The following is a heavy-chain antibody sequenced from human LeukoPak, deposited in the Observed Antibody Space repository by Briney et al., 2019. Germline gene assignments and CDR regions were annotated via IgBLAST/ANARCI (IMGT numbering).Heavy chain of an antibody. CDR1: GFTFNSYG. CDR3: ARDFRGVTGTTLDY. CDR2: ISYDGSKK. V-gene: IGHV3-30*03. D-gene: IGHD1-20*01. J-gene: IGHJ4*02. Sequence: PGGSLRLSCAASGFTFNSYGMHWVRQAPGKGLEWVALISYDGSKKYYADSVKGRFTISRDNSKNTLYLQMNSLRAEDTAVYYCARDFRGVTGTTLDYWGQGTLVTVSS.